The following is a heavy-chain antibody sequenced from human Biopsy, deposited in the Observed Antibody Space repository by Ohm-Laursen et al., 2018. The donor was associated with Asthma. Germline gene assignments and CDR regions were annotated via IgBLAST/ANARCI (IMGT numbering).Heavy chain of an antibody. J-gene: IGHJ4*02. V-gene: IGHV3-30-3*01. CDR1: RFTYE. Sequence: SLRLSCAASRFTYEMHWVRQAPGKGLEWVAVISYDGSSIYYADSVKGRSTISRDNSKNTLSLQMNSLTAEDTAVYYCAREGVAGTHIEDWGQGTLVTASS. D-gene: IGHD6-19*01. CDR2: ISYDGSSI. CDR3: AREGVAGTHIED.